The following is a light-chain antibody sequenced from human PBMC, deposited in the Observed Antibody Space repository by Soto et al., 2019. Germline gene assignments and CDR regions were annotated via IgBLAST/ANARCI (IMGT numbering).Light chain of an antibody. V-gene: IGLV2-14*01. CDR3: SSYTSSSTV. CDR1: SSDVGGYNY. CDR2: DVS. J-gene: IGLJ3*02. Sequence: QSALTQPASVSGSPGQSITISCTGTSSDVGGYNYVSWYQQHPGKAPKLMIYDVSNRPSGVSNRFSGSKSGNTDSLTISGLQAEDEADYYCSSYTSSSTVFGGGTKLTV.